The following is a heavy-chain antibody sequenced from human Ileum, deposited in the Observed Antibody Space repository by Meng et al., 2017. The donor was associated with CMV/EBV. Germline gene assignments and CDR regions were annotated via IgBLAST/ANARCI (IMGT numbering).Heavy chain of an antibody. J-gene: IGHJ5*02. D-gene: IGHD1-1*01. Sequence: KASGYTFTDYYIHWVRQAPGEGLEWMGRVNLYSGAADYAQNFQGRVTMTWDASITTAYMDLAWLRSDDTAIYFCARGGERGHQTLDPWGQGALVTVSS. CDR2: VNLYSGAA. V-gene: IGHV1-2*06. CDR3: ARGGERGHQTLDP. CDR1: GYTFTDYY.